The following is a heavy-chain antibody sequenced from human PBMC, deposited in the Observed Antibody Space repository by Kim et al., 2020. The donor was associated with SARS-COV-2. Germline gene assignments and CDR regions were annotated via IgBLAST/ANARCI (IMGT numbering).Heavy chain of an antibody. D-gene: IGHD2-2*01. V-gene: IGHV3-11*06. J-gene: IGHJ1*01. CDR3: ARGSDIVVVPAATGQVTWLPFQH. Sequence: GGSLRLSCAASGFTFSDYYMSWIRQAPGKGLEWVSYISSSSSYTNYADSVKGRFTISRDNAKNSLYLQMNSLRAEDTAVYYCARGSDIVVVPAATGQVTWLPFQHWGQGTLVTVSS. CDR1: GFTFSDYY. CDR2: ISSSSSYT.